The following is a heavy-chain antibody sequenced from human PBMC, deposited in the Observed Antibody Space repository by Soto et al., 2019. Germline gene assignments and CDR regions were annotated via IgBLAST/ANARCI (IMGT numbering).Heavy chain of an antibody. CDR3: ARSRYSSSTGMDV. V-gene: IGHV1-69*13. Sequence: SVKVSCKASGGTFSSYAISWVRQAPGQGLEWMGGIIPIFGTANYAQKFQGRVTITADESTSTAYMELSSLRSEDTAVYYCARSRYSSSTGMDVWGQGTTVIVSS. CDR2: IIPIFGTA. CDR1: GGTFSSYA. D-gene: IGHD6-6*01. J-gene: IGHJ6*02.